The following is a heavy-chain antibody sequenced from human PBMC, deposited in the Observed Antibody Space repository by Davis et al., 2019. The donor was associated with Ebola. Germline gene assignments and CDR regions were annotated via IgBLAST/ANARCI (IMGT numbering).Heavy chain of an antibody. J-gene: IGHJ4*02. Sequence: GESLKISCAASGFTFSDYYMSWIRQAPGKGLEWVSYISSSGSTIYYADSVKGRFTISRDNAKNSLYLQMNSLRAEDTAVYYCARVEMGYSSSWYDYWGQGTLVTVSS. D-gene: IGHD6-13*01. CDR2: ISSSGSTI. CDR1: GFTFSDYY. CDR3: ARVEMGYSSSWYDY. V-gene: IGHV3-11*01.